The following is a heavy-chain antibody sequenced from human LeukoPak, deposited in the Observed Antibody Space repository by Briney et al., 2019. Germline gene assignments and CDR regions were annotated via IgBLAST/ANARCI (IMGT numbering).Heavy chain of an antibody. J-gene: IGHJ4*02. D-gene: IGHD6-19*01. CDR1: GFTFSSYS. Sequence: GGSLRLSCAASGFTFSSYSMNWVRQAPGKGLEWVSFISSSRSYIYYADSVKGRFTISRDNAANSLFLQMNSLRAEDTALYYCARAVAGPAGEYYFDYWGQGTLVTVSS. CDR3: ARAVAGPAGEYYFDY. V-gene: IGHV3-21*01. CDR2: ISSSRSYI.